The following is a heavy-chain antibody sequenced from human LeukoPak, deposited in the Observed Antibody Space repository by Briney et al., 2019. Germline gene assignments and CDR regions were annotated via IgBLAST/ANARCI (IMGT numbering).Heavy chain of an antibody. CDR2: ISSSSSTI. D-gene: IGHD3-22*01. Sequence: GGSLRLSCAASGFTFSSYSMNWVRQAPGKGLEWVSYISSSSSTIYYADSVKGRFTISRDNAKNSLYLQMNSLRDEDTAVYYCARGYDSGYYPPHLDYWGQGTLVTVSS. V-gene: IGHV3-48*02. CDR3: ARGYDSGYYPPHLDY. CDR1: GFTFSSYS. J-gene: IGHJ4*02.